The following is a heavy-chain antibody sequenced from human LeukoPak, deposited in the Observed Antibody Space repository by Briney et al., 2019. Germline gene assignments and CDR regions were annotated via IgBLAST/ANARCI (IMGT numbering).Heavy chain of an antibody. Sequence: GGSLRLPCAASGFTFSSYAMSWVRQAPGKGLEWVSAISGSGGSTYYADSVRGRFTISRDNSKNTLYLQMNSLRAEDTAVYYCARWTQLWFLDYWGQGTLVTVSS. CDR1: GFTFSSYA. CDR2: ISGSGGST. J-gene: IGHJ4*02. V-gene: IGHV3-23*01. CDR3: ARWTQLWFLDY. D-gene: IGHD5-18*01.